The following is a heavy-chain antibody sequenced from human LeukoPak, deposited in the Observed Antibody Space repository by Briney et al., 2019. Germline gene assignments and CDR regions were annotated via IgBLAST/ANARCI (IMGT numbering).Heavy chain of an antibody. V-gene: IGHV3-64*01. CDR3: AIVFYDDRSDTTGGFDY. Sequence: GGSLRLSCAASGFTFSSYAMHWVRQATGKGLEYVSAISSNGGSTYYANSVKGRFTISRDNSKNTLYLQMGSLRAEDMAVYNSAIVFYDDRSDTTGGFDYWGQGTLVTVSS. CDR1: GFTFSSYA. CDR2: ISSNGGST. D-gene: IGHD3-22*01. J-gene: IGHJ4*02.